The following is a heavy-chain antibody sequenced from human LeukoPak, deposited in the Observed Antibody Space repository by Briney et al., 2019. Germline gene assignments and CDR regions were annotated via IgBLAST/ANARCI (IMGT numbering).Heavy chain of an antibody. D-gene: IGHD6-13*01. Sequence: ASVKVSCKASGYTFTDYAMHWVRQAPGQGLEWMGWISAYNGNTNYAQKLQGRVTMTTDTSTSTAYMELRSLRSDDTAVYYCARDRWSSSWSMDWGQGTLVTVSS. CDR1: GYTFTDYA. J-gene: IGHJ4*02. V-gene: IGHV1-18*04. CDR2: ISAYNGNT. CDR3: ARDRWSSSWSMD.